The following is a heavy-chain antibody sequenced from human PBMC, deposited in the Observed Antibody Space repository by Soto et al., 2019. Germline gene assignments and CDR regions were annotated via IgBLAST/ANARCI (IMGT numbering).Heavy chain of an antibody. V-gene: IGHV3-30*18. D-gene: IGHD6-6*01. CDR2: MSYDGRNQ. CDR3: AKGGWYTSSSRSDC. J-gene: IGHJ4*02. Sequence: QVQLVESGGGVVQPGTSLRLSCSASGFTLSGVDMHWVRQAPGKGLEWVAVMSYDGRNQYYADSVKGRFTVSRDSSKSTLYLQMNSLRTEDAAVYDCAKGGWYTSSSRSDCWGQGTLVTVSP. CDR1: GFTLSGVD.